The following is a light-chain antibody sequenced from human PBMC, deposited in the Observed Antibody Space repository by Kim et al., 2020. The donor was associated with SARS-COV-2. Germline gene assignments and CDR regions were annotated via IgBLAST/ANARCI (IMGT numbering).Light chain of an antibody. CDR1: HRVGIS. CDR3: HQRGNWPPALT. V-gene: IGKV3-11*01. CDR2: DAS. J-gene: IGKJ4*01. Sequence: PGEGATLSCSASHRVGISLAWYQQTPGQAPRLLIYDASIRATGIPDRFSGSWSGTDFTLTIGSLEPRDFAIYYCHQRGNWPPALTFGVGTKVDIK.